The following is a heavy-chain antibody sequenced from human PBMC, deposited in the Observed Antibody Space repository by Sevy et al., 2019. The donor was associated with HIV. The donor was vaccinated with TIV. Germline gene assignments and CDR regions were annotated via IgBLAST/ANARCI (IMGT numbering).Heavy chain of an antibody. Sequence: ASVKVSCKASGGTFSSYAISWVRQAPGQWLEWMGGIIPIFGTANYAQKFQGRVTITADKSTSTAYMELSSLRSEDTAVYYCARARYCSGGSCYWFDPWGQGTLVTVSS. V-gene: IGHV1-69*06. CDR3: ARARYCSGGSCYWFDP. CDR1: GGTFSSYA. CDR2: IIPIFGTA. J-gene: IGHJ5*02. D-gene: IGHD2-15*01.